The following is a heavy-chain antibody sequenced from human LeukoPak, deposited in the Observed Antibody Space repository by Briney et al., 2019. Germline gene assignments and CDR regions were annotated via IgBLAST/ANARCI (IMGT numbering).Heavy chain of an antibody. J-gene: IGHJ3*02. Sequence: GGSLRLSCAASGFTFNSCGMHWVRQAPGNGLEWATVISYDGSYKYYADSVKGRFTISRDNSKNTLYLQMNSLRAEDTAVYYCAKDLGRLAPNAFDIWGQGTMVTVSS. V-gene: IGHV3-30*18. CDR1: GFTFNSCG. CDR3: AKDLGRLAPNAFDI. D-gene: IGHD6-19*01. CDR2: ISYDGSYK.